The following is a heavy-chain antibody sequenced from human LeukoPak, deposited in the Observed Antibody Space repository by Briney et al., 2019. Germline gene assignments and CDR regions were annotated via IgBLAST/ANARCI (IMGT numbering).Heavy chain of an antibody. CDR1: GGSFSGYY. V-gene: IGHV4-34*01. CDR3: ARGLGIAVAGTANWFDP. CDR2: INHSGST. D-gene: IGHD6-19*01. Sequence: NPSETLSLTCAVYGGSFSGYYWSWICQPPGKGLEWIGEINHSGSTNYNPSLKSRVTISVDTSKNQFSLKLSSVTAADTAVYYCARGLGIAVAGTANWFDPWGQGTLVTVSS. J-gene: IGHJ5*02.